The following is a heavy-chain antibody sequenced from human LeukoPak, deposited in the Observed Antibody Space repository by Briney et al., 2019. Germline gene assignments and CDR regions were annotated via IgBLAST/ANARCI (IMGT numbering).Heavy chain of an antibody. V-gene: IGHV3-23*01. Sequence: GGSLRLSCAASGFTFSNYALSWVRQAPGKGLEWVSDISGSGGSTYYADSVKGRFTISRDNSKNTLYLQMNSLRAEDTAVYYCAKAWERYSPDYWGQGTLVTVSS. D-gene: IGHD3-9*01. J-gene: IGHJ4*02. CDR2: ISGSGGST. CDR3: AKAWERYSPDY. CDR1: GFTFSNYA.